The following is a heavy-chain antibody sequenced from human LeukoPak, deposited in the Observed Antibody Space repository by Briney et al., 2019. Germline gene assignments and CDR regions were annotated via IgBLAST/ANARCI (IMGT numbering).Heavy chain of an antibody. CDR2: IYSGGST. V-gene: IGHV3-53*04. CDR3: ARDPYYYDSSGYSV. D-gene: IGHD3-22*01. CDR1: GFTVSSNY. J-gene: IGHJ6*02. Sequence: GGSLRLSCAASGFTVSSNYMSWVRQAPGKGLEWVSVIYSGGSTYHADSVKGRFTISRHNSKNTLYLQMNSLRAEDTAVYYCARDPYYYDSSGYSVWGQGTTVTVSS.